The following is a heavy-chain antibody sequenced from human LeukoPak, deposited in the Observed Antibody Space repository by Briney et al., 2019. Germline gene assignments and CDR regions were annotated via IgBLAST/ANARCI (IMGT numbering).Heavy chain of an antibody. Sequence: ASVKVPCKVSGYTFTDYYMHWMQQAPGKGLEWRGLVDPEDGETIYAEKFQGRVTITADTSTDTAYWELSSLRSEDTAVYYCATQGYKGLRADYWGQGTLVTVSS. J-gene: IGHJ4*02. D-gene: IGHD3-10*01. V-gene: IGHV1-69-2*01. CDR3: ATQGYKGLRADY. CDR2: VDPEDGET. CDR1: GYTFTDYY.